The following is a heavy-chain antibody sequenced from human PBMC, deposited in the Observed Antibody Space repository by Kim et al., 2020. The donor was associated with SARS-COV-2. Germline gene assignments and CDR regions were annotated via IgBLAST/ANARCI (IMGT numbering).Heavy chain of an antibody. CDR2: IWYDGSNK. CDR1: GFTFSSYG. CDR3: ARGKSGSYPLFDY. Sequence: GGSLRLSCAASGFTFSSYGMHWVRQAPGKGLEWVAVIWYDGSNKYYADSVKGRFTISRDNSKNTLYLQMNSLRAEDTAVYYCARGKSGSYPLFDYWGQGTLVTVSS. D-gene: IGHD1-26*01. V-gene: IGHV3-33*01. J-gene: IGHJ4*02.